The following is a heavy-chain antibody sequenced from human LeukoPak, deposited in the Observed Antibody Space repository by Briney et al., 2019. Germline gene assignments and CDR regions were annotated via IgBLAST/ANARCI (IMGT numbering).Heavy chain of an antibody. CDR2: ITPILGIA. CDR1: GGTFSSYA. J-gene: IGHJ4*02. V-gene: IGHV1-69*04. D-gene: IGHD5-18*01. CDR3: ARDGYSYGAKFDY. Sequence: GASVKVSCKASGGTFSSYAISWVRQAPGQGLEWMGRITPILGIANYAQKFQGRVTITADKSTSTAYMELSSLRSEDTAVYYCARDGYSYGAKFDYWGQGTLVTVSS.